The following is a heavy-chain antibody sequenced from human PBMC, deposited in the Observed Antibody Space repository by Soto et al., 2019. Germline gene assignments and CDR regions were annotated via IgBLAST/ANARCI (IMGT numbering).Heavy chain of an antibody. J-gene: IGHJ6*02. V-gene: IGHV3-33*08. CDR1: GFTLSSFF. Sequence: PGGSLRLSCAASGFTLSSFFMHWVRQAPGKGLEWVAVIWYDGSNKYYADSVKGRFTISRDNSKNTLYLQMNSLRAEDTAVYYCARGGALVPAVHYGMDVWGQGTTVTVSS. CDR2: IWYDGSNK. CDR3: ARGGALVPAVHYGMDV. D-gene: IGHD2-2*01.